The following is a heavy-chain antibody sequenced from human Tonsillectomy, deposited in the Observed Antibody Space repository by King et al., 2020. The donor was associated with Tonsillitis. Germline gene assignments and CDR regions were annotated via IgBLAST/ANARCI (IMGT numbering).Heavy chain of an antibody. CDR1: GFIFSNYW. CDR3: ATATVWGVFDI. V-gene: IGHV3-7*04. J-gene: IGHJ3*02. D-gene: IGHD3-10*01. Sequence: VQLVESGGGLAQPGGSLRLSCAASGFIFSNYWMSLVRQAPGKGLEWVANINQHGSEKYYVDSVKGRFTISRDNAKNSLYLEMNSLRAEDTAIYYWATATVWGVFDIWGQGTMVTVSS. CDR2: INQHGSEK.